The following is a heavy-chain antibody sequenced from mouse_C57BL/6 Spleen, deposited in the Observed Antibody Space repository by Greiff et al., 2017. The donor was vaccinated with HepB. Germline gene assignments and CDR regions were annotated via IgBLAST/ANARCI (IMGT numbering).Heavy chain of an antibody. V-gene: IGHV1-39*01. CDR2: INPNYGTT. J-gene: IGHJ4*01. CDR3: AREEPTEYYYAMDY. Sequence: EVKLVESGPELVKPGASVKISCKASGYSFTDYNMNWVKQSNGKSLEWIGVINPNYGTTSYNQKFKGKATLTVDQSSSTAYMQLNSLTSEDSAVYYCAREEPTEYYYAMDYWGQGTSVTVSS. D-gene: IGHD4-1*02. CDR1: GYSFTDYN.